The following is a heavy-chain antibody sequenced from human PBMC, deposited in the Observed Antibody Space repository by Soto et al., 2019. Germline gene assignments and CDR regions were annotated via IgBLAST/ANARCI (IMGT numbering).Heavy chain of an antibody. J-gene: IGHJ6*02. V-gene: IGHV4-61*01. CDR3: ARETYYYGMDV. Sequence: SETLSLTCTVSGDSVSSGSFYWSWIRQPPGKGLEWIGYIYYSGSTNYNPSLKSRVTISVDRSKNQFSLKLSSVTAADTAVYYCARETYYYGMDVWGQGTTVTVSS. CDR1: GDSVSSGSFY. CDR2: IYYSGST.